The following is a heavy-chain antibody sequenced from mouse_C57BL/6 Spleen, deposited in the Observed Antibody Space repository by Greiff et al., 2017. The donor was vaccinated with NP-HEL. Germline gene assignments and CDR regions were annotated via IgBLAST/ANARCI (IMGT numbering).Heavy chain of an antibody. J-gene: IGHJ3*01. Sequence: VHLVESGPGLVQPSQSLSITCTVSGFSLTSYGVHWVRQSPGKGLEWLGVIWSGGSTDYNAAFISRLSISKDNSKSQVFFKMNSLQADDTAIYYCATAYSNSPFAYWGQGTLVTVSA. CDR3: ATAYSNSPFAY. D-gene: IGHD2-5*01. V-gene: IGHV2-2*01. CDR1: GFSLTSYG. CDR2: IWSGGST.